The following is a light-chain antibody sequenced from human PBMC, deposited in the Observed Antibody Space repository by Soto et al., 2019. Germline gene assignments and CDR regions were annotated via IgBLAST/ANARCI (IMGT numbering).Light chain of an antibody. CDR2: NSY. CDR1: SSHIGSKT. Sequence: QSALTQPPSASGTPGQRVTISCSGSSSHIGSKTVNWYQQLPGTVPKLLIYNSYQRPSGVPDRFSASKSGTSASLAISGLQSEDEADYYCSSWDASLNGYVFGTGTKVTVL. V-gene: IGLV1-44*01. J-gene: IGLJ1*01. CDR3: SSWDASLNGYV.